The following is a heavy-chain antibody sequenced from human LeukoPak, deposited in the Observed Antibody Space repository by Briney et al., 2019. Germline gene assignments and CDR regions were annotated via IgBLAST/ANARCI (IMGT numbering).Heavy chain of an antibody. CDR3: ARARGYSYGIDY. CDR1: GYTFTGYY. Sequence: ASVKVSCKASGYTFTGYYIHWVRQAPGQGLEWMGRINPNSGGTYYAQKFKGRVTMTRDTSISTAYMELSRLRSDDTAVYYCARARGYSYGIDYWGQGTLVTVSS. D-gene: IGHD5-18*01. CDR2: INPNSGGT. J-gene: IGHJ4*02. V-gene: IGHV1-2*06.